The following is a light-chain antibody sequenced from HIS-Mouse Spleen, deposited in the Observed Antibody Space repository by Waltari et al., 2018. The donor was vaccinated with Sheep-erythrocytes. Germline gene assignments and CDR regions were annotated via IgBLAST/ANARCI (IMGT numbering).Light chain of an antibody. CDR1: QSVSSN. Sequence: EIVMTQSPATLSVSPGERATLSCRASQSVSSNLAWYQQKPGQAPRLLIYGASTRATGIPARFSGSGSGTEFTLTISSLQSEDFAVYYCQQYNNWPPTFGKGNKVEFK. J-gene: IGKJ1*01. CDR3: QQYNNWPPT. CDR2: GAS. V-gene: IGKV3-15*01.